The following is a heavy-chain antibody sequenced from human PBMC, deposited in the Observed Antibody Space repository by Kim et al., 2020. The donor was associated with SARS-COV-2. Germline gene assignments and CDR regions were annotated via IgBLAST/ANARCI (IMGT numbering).Heavy chain of an antibody. D-gene: IGHD2-21*01. CDR2: NT. CDR3: ARVLFAEHSY. J-gene: IGHJ4*02. V-gene: IGHV1-18*01. Sequence: NTNYAQKLQGRVTMTTDTSTSTAYMELRSLRSDDTAVYYCARVLFAEHSYWGQGTLVTVSS.